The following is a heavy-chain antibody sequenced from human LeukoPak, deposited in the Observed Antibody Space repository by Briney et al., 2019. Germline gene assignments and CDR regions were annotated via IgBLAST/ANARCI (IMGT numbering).Heavy chain of an antibody. Sequence: SETLSLTCTVSGGSISSYYWSWIRQPPGKGLEWIGYIYYSGSTNYNPSLKSRVTISVDTSKNQFSLKLSSVTAADTAVYYCATLGGLYCSSTSCYDYFDYWGQGTLATVSS. J-gene: IGHJ4*02. CDR1: GGSISSYY. CDR2: IYYSGST. D-gene: IGHD2-2*01. CDR3: ATLGGLYCSSTSCYDYFDY. V-gene: IGHV4-59*01.